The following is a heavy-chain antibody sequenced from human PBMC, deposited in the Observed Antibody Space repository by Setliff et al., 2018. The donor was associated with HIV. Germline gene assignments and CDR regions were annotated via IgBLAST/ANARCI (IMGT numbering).Heavy chain of an antibody. D-gene: IGHD1-1*01. J-gene: IGHJ4*02. CDR1: GGSFSGHY. CDR2: INYSGST. V-gene: IGHV4-34*01. Sequence: SETLSLTCAVYGGSFSGHYWSWIRQPPGKGPEWIGEINYSGSTNYNPSLKSRVTIAVDTSKNQFSLKLSLVTAADTAVYYCAMVIGWNDAGDYWGRGTLVTVSS. CDR3: AMVIGWNDAGDY.